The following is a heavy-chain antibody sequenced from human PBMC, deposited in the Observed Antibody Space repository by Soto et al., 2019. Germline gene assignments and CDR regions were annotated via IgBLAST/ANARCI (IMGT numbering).Heavy chain of an antibody. CDR1: GFTFSSYG. CDR3: AGGLLRGPLDY. J-gene: IGHJ4*02. D-gene: IGHD3-3*01. CDR2: IWYYGSKK. Sequence: GGSLRLSCAASGFTFSSYGMHWVRQAPGKGLEWVAIIWYYGSKKYYADSVKGRFTISRDDSKNTLYLQMNSLRAEDTAVYYCAGGLLRGPLDYCGLGTLVTV. V-gene: IGHV3-33*01.